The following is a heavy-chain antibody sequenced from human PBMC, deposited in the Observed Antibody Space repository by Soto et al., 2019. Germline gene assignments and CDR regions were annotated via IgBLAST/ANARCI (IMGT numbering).Heavy chain of an antibody. CDR3: ARGLRTIFGVVSYYYYYGMDV. D-gene: IGHD3-3*01. V-gene: IGHV1-8*01. J-gene: IGHJ6*02. Sequence: ASVKVSCKASGYTFTRYDINWVREATGQGLEWMGWMNPNSGNTGYAQKFQGRVTMTRNTSISTAYVELSSLRSEDTAVYYCARGLRTIFGVVSYYYYYGMDVWGQGTTVTVSS. CDR2: MNPNSGNT. CDR1: GYTFTRYD.